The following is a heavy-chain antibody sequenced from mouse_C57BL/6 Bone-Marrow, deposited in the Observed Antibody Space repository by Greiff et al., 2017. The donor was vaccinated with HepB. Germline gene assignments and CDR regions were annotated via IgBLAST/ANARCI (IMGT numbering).Heavy chain of an antibody. V-gene: IGHV1-81*01. CDR3: AREGTYYSNYGFAY. CDR2: IYPRSGNT. D-gene: IGHD2-5*01. J-gene: IGHJ3*01. CDR1: GYTFTSYG. Sequence: VKLMESGAELARPGASEKLSCKASGYTFTSYGISWVKQRTGQGLEWIGEIYPRSGNTYYNEKFKGKATLTADTSSSTAYMELRSLTSEDSAVYFGAREGTYYSNYGFAYWGQGTLVTVSA.